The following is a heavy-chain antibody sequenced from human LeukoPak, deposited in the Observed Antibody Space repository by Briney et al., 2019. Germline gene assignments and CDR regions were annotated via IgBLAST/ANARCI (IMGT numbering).Heavy chain of an antibody. CDR2: INHSGST. D-gene: IGHD6-6*01. Sequence: PLETLSLTCAVYGGSFSGYYWSWIRQPPGKGLEWIGEINHSGSTNYNPSLKSRVTISVDTSKNQFSLKLSSVTAADTAVYYCARGRVAARRAIDYWGQGTLVTVSS. J-gene: IGHJ4*02. CDR3: ARGRVAARRAIDY. CDR1: GGSFSGYY. V-gene: IGHV4-34*01.